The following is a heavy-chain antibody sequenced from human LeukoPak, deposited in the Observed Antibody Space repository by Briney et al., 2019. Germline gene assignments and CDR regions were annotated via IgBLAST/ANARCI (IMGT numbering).Heavy chain of an antibody. Sequence: GGSLRLSCAASGFTFSSYSMNWVRQAPGKGLEWVSSISSSSSYIYYADSVKGRFTISRDNAKNSLYLQMNSLRAEDTAAYYCARGRAYDSSGYYDHYFDYWGQGTLVTVSS. CDR1: GFTFSSYS. CDR2: ISSSSSYI. D-gene: IGHD3-22*01. J-gene: IGHJ4*02. V-gene: IGHV3-21*01. CDR3: ARGRAYDSSGYYDHYFDY.